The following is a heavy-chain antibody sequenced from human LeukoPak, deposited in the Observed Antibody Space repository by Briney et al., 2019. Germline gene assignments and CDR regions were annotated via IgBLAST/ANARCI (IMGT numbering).Heavy chain of an antibody. D-gene: IGHD2-2*02. CDR2: INHSGST. CDR3: ATQPGYCSSTSCYTQYSSSSGWFDP. J-gene: IGHJ5*02. Sequence: PSETLSLTCAVYGGSFSGYYWSWIRQPPGKGLEWIGEINHSGSTNYNPSLKSRVTISVDTSKNQFSLKLSSVTAADTAVYYCATQPGYCSSTSCYTQYSSSSGWFDPWGQGTLVTVSS. CDR1: GGSFSGYY. V-gene: IGHV4-34*01.